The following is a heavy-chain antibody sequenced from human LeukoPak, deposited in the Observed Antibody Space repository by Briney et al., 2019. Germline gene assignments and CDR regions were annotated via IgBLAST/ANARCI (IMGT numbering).Heavy chain of an antibody. V-gene: IGHV3-21*01. Sequence: GGSLRLSCAASGRTFSSYSMNWVRQAPGKGLEWVSSISSSSDSLYYADSVKGRFTISRDNAKSSLYLQMNSLRAEDTAVYYCVSCSGGRCLTSGVFDYWGQGTLVTVSS. CDR1: GRTFSSYS. CDR2: ISSSSDSL. J-gene: IGHJ4*02. CDR3: VSCSGGRCLTSGVFDY. D-gene: IGHD2-15*01.